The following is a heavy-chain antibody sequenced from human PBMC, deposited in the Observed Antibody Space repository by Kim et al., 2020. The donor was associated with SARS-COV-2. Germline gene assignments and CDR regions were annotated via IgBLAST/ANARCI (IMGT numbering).Heavy chain of an antibody. CDR3: VKEAAFTTVVVDYYFDY. J-gene: IGHJ4*02. D-gene: IGHD2-15*01. V-gene: IGHV3-30*02. Sequence: GEGRFTVSRDNSRNNLYLQMNSLRTEDTALYYCVKEAAFTTVVVDYYFDYWGQGTLVTVSS.